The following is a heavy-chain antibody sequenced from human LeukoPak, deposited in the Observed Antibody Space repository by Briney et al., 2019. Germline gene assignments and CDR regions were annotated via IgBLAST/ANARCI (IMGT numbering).Heavy chain of an antibody. D-gene: IGHD3-16*01. Sequence: ETLSLTCTVSGYSISSGYYWGWIRQPPGKGLEWVSAISGSGGSTYYADSVKGRLTISRDNSKNTLYLQMNSLRAEDTAVYYCAKIYAFGWFDPWGQGTLVTVSS. CDR3: AKIYAFGWFDP. CDR2: ISGSGGST. V-gene: IGHV3-23*01. J-gene: IGHJ5*02. CDR1: GYSISSGYY.